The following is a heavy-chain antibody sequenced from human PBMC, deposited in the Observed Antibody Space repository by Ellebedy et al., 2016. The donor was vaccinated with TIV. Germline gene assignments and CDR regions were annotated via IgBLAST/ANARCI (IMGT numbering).Heavy chain of an antibody. CDR3: ARGGYDFWNPRY. V-gene: IGHV3-11*06. CDR1: GFTFRDSY. CDR2: ICVSNIYT. Sequence: PSETLSLTCAASGFTFRDSYMSWVRQPPGKGLEWVSFICVSNIYTNYADSVKGRFTISRDNAKNSLYLQMNSLRAEDTAVYYCARGGYDFWNPRYWGQGTLVTVSS. J-gene: IGHJ4*02. D-gene: IGHD3-3*01.